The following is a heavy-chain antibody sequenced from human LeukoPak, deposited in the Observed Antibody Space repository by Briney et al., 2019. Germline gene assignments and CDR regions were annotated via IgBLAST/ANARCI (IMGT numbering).Heavy chain of an antibody. CDR1: GGSFSGYY. V-gene: IGHV4-34*01. J-gene: IGHJ3*02. CDR3: ARGMSAFDI. CDR2: INHSGST. Sequence: PSGTLSLTCAVYGGSFSGYYWSWIRQPPGKGLEWIGEINHSGSTNYNPSLKSRVTISVDTSKNQFSLKLSSVTAADTAVYYCARGMSAFDIWGQGTMVTVSS.